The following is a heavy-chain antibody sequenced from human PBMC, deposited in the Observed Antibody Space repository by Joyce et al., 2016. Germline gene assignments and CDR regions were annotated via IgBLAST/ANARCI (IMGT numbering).Heavy chain of an antibody. CDR2: IKFDWSEK. Sequence: EVQLVESGGDLVQPGGSLRLSCAACGFIFSNFWMSWARQVPGKGLEWVGNIKFDWSEKNDLDSVRGRFTISRDNGKNSLYLQMNSLRAEDTAMYYCARGSALTDYWGQGTLVAVSS. D-gene: IGHD6-6*01. CDR1: GFIFSNFW. CDR3: ARGSALTDY. J-gene: IGHJ4*02. V-gene: IGHV3-7*03.